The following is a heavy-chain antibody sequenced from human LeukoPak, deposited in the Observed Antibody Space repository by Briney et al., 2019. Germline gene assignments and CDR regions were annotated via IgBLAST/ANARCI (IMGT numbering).Heavy chain of an antibody. CDR3: ATGGRVPPNSYSNKGRDV. V-gene: IGHV3-21*01. CDR2: ISSSSSYI. Sequence: PGGSLRLSCAASGFTFSSYSMNWVRQAPGKGLEWVSSISSSSSYIYYADSVKGRFTISRDNAKNSLYLQMNSLRAEDTAVYYCATGGRVPPNSYSNKGRDVGGKGPPFTVSP. J-gene: IGHJ6*04. CDR1: GFTFSSYS. D-gene: IGHD2-15*01.